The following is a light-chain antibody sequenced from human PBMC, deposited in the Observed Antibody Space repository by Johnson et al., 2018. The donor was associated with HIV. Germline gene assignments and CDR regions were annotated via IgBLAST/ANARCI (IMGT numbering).Light chain of an antibody. V-gene: IGLV1-51*01. CDR1: SSNIGNNY. CDR3: GTWHSSLSIGA. CDR2: DNN. Sequence: QAVLTQPPSVSAAPGQKVTISCSGSSSNIGNNYVSWYQQLPGTAPKLLIYDNNKRPSGVPDRFSGSKSGTSATLAITGLQTGDEADYYCGTWHSSLSIGAVETGTQCTVL. J-gene: IGLJ1*01.